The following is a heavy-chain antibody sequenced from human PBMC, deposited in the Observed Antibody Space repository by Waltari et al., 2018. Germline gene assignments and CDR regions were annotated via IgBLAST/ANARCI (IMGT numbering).Heavy chain of an antibody. Sequence: QLQLQESGPGLVKPSETLSLTCTVSGGSISSSSYYWGWIRQPPGKGLEWIGSINYSGSTYYNPSLKSRVTISVDTSKNQFSLKLSSVTAADTAVYYCARQGYSSSSVVSGYYFDYWGQGTLVTVSS. CDR1: GGSISSSSYY. CDR2: INYSGST. V-gene: IGHV4-39*01. J-gene: IGHJ4*02. D-gene: IGHD6-6*01. CDR3: ARQGYSSSSVVSGYYFDY.